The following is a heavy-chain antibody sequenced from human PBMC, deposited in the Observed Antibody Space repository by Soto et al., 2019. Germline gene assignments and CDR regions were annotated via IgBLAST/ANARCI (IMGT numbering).Heavy chain of an antibody. CDR2: IYAGDSRT. CDR1: GCSFTNYW. V-gene: IGHV5-51*01. CDR3: TRVLDDGGTSEALES. Sequence: PGESLKISCQGFGCSFTNYWIAWGRQMPGKGLEWMGIIYAGDSRTRYSPSFEGQVTISADRSISTAYLQWSSLKASDTAMYYCTRVLDDGGTSEALESWGQVTVVTVAS. J-gene: IGHJ3*02. D-gene: IGHD4-17*01.